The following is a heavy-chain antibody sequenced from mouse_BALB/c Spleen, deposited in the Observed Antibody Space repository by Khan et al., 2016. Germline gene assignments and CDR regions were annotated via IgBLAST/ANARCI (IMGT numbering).Heavy chain of an antibody. V-gene: IGHV9-2-1*01. CDR3: ADSDYGGRDGNARDY. CDR1: GYTFTDYS. Sequence: QIQLVQSGPELKKPGETVKISCKASGYTFTDYSMHWVKQAPGKGLKWMGWINTETGEPTYADDFKGRFAFSLETSASTAYLQINNLKNEDTATYCCADSDYGGRDGNARDYWGGGTSVTVSS. J-gene: IGHJ4*01. D-gene: IGHD2-4*01. CDR2: INTETGEP.